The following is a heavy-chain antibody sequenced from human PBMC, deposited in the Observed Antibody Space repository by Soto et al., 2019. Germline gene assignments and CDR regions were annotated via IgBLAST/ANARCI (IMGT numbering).Heavy chain of an antibody. CDR2: IIPIFDTA. J-gene: IGHJ3*02. Sequence: SVKVSCKPSGGTFSSYSVNWVRVAPGQGLEWMGRIIPIFDTANYAQKFQGRVTITADESTSTAYMELSSLRSEDTAVYYCARGMITFGGGLDAFDIWGQGTMVTVSS. CDR3: ARGMITFGGGLDAFDI. D-gene: IGHD3-16*01. V-gene: IGHV1-69*13. CDR1: GGTFSSYS.